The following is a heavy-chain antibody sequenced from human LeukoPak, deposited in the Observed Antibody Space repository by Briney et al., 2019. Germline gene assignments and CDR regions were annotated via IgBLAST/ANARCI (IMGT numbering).Heavy chain of an antibody. CDR3: AKDLARGYSGYDWGAFDY. CDR1: GFTFSSYS. CDR2: ISSSSSYI. Sequence: GGSLRLSCAASGFTFSSYSMNWVRQAPGKGLEWVSSISSSSSYIYYADSVKGRFTISRDNAKNSLYLQMNSLRAEDTAVYYCAKDLARGYSGYDWGAFDYWGQGTLVTVSS. D-gene: IGHD5-12*01. V-gene: IGHV3-21*04. J-gene: IGHJ4*02.